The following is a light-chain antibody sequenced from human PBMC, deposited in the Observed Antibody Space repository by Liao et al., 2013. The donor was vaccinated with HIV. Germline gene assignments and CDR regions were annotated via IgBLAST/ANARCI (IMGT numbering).Light chain of an antibody. J-gene: IGLJ3*02. CDR2: QDN. CDR1: RLGDNI. CDR3: QAWDSSTEV. Sequence: SYELTQPPSVSVSPGQTASITCSGDRLGDNIVSWYQQRPGQSPVVVIYQDNKWPSGIPERFSGSNSGNTATLTISGTQAMDEADYYCQAWDSSTEVFGGGTKLTVL. V-gene: IGLV3-1*01.